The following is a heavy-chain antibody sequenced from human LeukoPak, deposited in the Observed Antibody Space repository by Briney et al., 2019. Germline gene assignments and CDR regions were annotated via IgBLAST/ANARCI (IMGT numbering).Heavy chain of an antibody. V-gene: IGHV1-8*01. CDR1: GYTFTSYD. Sequence: ASVKVSCKASGYTFTSYDINWVRQATGQGLEWMRWMNPNSGNTGYAQKFQGRVTMTRNTSISTAYMELSSLRSEDTAVYYCARGYRYDYVWGGDIWGQGTMVTVSS. J-gene: IGHJ3*02. CDR3: ARGYRYDYVWGGDI. CDR2: MNPNSGNT. D-gene: IGHD3-16*01.